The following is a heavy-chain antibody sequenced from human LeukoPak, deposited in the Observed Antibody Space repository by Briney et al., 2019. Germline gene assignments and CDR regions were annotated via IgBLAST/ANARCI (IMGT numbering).Heavy chain of an antibody. CDR1: GFTFSSYS. V-gene: IGHV3-48*04. CDR3: AKAAHYGSGPGYFDY. J-gene: IGHJ4*02. D-gene: IGHD3-10*01. Sequence: PGGSLRLSCAASGFTFSSYSMNWVRQAPEKGLEGVSYISSSGTSIYYADSVRGRFTISRDNAKNSLFLQMNSLRAEDTAVYYCAKAAHYGSGPGYFDYWGQGTLVTVSS. CDR2: ISSSGTSI.